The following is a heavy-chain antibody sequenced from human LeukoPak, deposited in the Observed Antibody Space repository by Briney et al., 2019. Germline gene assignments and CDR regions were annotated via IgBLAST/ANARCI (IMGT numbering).Heavy chain of an antibody. Sequence: SETLSLTCTVSGGSISSYYWSWIRQPPGKGLEWIGYIYYSGGTNYNPSLKSRVAISVDTSKNQFSLKLSSESAADTAVYYCARHLRIAADGCFDYWGQGALVTVSS. V-gene: IGHV4-59*08. CDR2: IYYSGGT. CDR3: ARHLRIAADGCFDY. CDR1: GGSISSYY. D-gene: IGHD6-13*01. J-gene: IGHJ4*02.